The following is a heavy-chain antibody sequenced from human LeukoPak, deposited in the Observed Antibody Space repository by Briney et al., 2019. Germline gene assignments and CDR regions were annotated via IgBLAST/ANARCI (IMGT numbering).Heavy chain of an antibody. CDR2: INSDGSRT. CDR3: ARDKRRDYYFDY. Sequence: GGSLRLSCAASGFTFSSYAMSWVRQAPGKGLVWVSRINSDGSRTTYADSVKGRFTISRDNAKNTVYLQMNSLRAEDTAVYYCARDKRRDYYFDYWGQGTLVTVSS. J-gene: IGHJ4*02. V-gene: IGHV3-74*01. CDR1: GFTFSSYA.